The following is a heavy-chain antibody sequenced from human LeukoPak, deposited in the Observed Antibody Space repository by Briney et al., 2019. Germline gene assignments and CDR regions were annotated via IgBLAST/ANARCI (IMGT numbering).Heavy chain of an antibody. J-gene: IGHJ4*02. CDR3: AREYGSGSCFDF. Sequence: PGGSLRLSCAASGFTFSDYYMSWIRQAPGKGLERVSYISGGSRYTNYADSVKGRFTIPRDNAKNSLYLQMNSLRAEDTAVYYCAREYGSGSCFDFWGQGTLVTVSS. CDR2: ISGGSRYT. D-gene: IGHD3-10*01. CDR1: GFTFSDYY. V-gene: IGHV3-11*05.